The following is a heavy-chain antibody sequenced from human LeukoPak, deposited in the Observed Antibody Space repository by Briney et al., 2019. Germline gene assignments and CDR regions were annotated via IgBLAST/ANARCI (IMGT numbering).Heavy chain of an antibody. CDR2: IKQYGGEK. D-gene: IGHD2-2*01. J-gene: IGHJ3*01. CDR1: GFTFTTYW. Sequence: GGSLRLSCAPSGFTFTTYWMTWVRQATGKGREWVANIKQYGGEKYYVDSVKGRFTISRDNAKNSLSLQMNSLRAEDTAVYYCARDQGYCTSATCRGDAFDVWGQGSMVSVSS. V-gene: IGHV3-7*01. CDR3: ARDQGYCTSATCRGDAFDV.